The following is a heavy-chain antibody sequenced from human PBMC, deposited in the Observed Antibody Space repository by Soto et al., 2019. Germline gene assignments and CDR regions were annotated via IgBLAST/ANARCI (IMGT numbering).Heavy chain of an antibody. CDR3: ARGGTYYDILTGFVNYYFMDV. Sequence: SETLSLTCTVSGGSMSSYYWSWIRQPPGERLEWIGYIYYSGSTNYNPSLKSRVTVSVDTSKNQFSLKLSSVTAADTAVYYCARGGTYYDILTGFVNYYFMDVRGKGTTVTVSS. CDR2: IYYSGST. J-gene: IGHJ6*03. CDR1: GGSMSSYY. D-gene: IGHD3-9*01. V-gene: IGHV4-59*01.